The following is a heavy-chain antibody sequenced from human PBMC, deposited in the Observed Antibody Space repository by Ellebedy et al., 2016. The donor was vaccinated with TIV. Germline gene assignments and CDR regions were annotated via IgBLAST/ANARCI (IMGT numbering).Heavy chain of an antibody. CDR3: ARHSGSFHAAFDI. CDR1: GYSFTSYW. D-gene: IGHD1-26*01. V-gene: IGHV5-51*01. J-gene: IGHJ3*02. Sequence: GESLKISXKGSGYSFTSYWIGWVRQMPGKGLEWMGIIYPGDSDTRYSPSFQGQVTISADKSISTAYLQWSSLKASDTAMYYCARHSGSFHAAFDIWGQGTMVTVSS. CDR2: IYPGDSDT.